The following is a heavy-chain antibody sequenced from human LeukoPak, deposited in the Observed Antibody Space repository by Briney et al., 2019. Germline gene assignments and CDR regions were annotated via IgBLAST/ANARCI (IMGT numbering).Heavy chain of an antibody. V-gene: IGHV1-69*04. CDR2: IIPIFGIA. J-gene: IGHJ1*01. Sequence: ASVKVSCKASGGTFSSYAISWVRQAPGQGPEWMGRIIPIFGIANYAQKFQGRVTITADKSTSTAYMELSSLRSEDTAVYYCARDLGIAAAAYAEYFQHWGQGTLVTVSS. CDR3: ARDLGIAAAAYAEYFQH. D-gene: IGHD6-13*01. CDR1: GGTFSSYA.